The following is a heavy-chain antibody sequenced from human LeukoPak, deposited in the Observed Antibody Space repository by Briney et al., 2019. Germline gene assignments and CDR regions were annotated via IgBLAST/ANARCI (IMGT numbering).Heavy chain of an antibody. D-gene: IGHD3-10*01. J-gene: IGHJ4*02. V-gene: IGHV3-23*01. CDR3: AKGLYHYFGSGSYTLEY. CDR2: ISGSGTDA. Sequence: GGSLRLSCAASGFSFSRYAMSWVRQAPGKGLEWVSAISGSGTDADYADPVKRRFTISRDNSKNTFHLQMNSLRVEDTAVYYCAKGLYHYFGSGSYTLEYWGQGIQVTVSS. CDR1: GFSFSRYA.